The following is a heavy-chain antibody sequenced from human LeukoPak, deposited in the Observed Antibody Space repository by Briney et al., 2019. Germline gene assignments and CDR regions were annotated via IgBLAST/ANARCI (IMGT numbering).Heavy chain of an antibody. D-gene: IGHD6-13*01. Sequence: SETLSLTCTVSGGSISSYYWSWIRQPPGKGLEWIGYIYYSGSTNYNPSLKSRVTISVDTSKNQFSLKLSSVTAADTAVYYCARHRGNYFDYWGQGTLVTVSS. CDR1: GGSISSYY. V-gene: IGHV4-59*08. J-gene: IGHJ4*02. CDR2: IYYSGST. CDR3: ARHRGNYFDY.